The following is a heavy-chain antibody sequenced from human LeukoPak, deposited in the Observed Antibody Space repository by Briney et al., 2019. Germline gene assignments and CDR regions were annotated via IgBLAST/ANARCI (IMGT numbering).Heavy chain of an antibody. CDR1: GVSISSGGYY. Sequence: SETLSLTCTVSGVSISSGGYYWSWIRQHPGKGLEWTGYIYYSGSTYYNPSLKSRVTISVDTSKNQFSLKLSSVTAADTAVYYCARGRGYYDSSGYYLDYWGQGTLVTVSS. V-gene: IGHV4-31*03. J-gene: IGHJ4*02. CDR2: IYYSGST. D-gene: IGHD3-22*01. CDR3: ARGRGYYDSSGYYLDY.